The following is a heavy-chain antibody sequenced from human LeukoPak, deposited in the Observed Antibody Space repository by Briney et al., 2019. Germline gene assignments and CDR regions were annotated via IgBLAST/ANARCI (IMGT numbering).Heavy chain of an antibody. V-gene: IGHV3-7*01. J-gene: IGHJ6*04. CDR2: INQDGSEK. CDR3: AELGITMIGGV. CDR1: GFTFDDYW. D-gene: IGHD3-10*02. Sequence: GGSLRLSCGASGFTFDDYWMSWVRQAPGQGLEWVANINQDGSEKYYLDSAKGRFTISRDNAKNSLYLQMNSLRAEDTAVYYCAELGITMIGGVWGKGTTVAISS.